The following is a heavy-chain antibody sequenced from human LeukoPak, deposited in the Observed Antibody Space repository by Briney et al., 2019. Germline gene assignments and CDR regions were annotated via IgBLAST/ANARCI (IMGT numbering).Heavy chain of an antibody. D-gene: IGHD4-17*01. V-gene: IGHV3-23*01. CDR1: GFTFSSYA. J-gene: IGHJ6*02. CDR2: ISGSGGST. Sequence: GGSLRLSCAASGFTFSSYAMSWVRQASGKGLEWVSAISGSGGSTYYAGSVKGRFTISRDNSKNTLYLQMNSLRAEDTAVYYCAKATLGLAVTSKVYGMDVWGQGTTVTVSS. CDR3: AKATLGLAVTSKVYGMDV.